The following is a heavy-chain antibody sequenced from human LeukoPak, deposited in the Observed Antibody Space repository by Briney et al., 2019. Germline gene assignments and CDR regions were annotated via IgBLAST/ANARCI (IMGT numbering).Heavy chain of an antibody. Sequence: GESLKISCKGSGYSFTNYWIGWVRQMPGEGLEWMGIIYPGDSDSRYSPSFQGQVTISADKSISPAYLQWSSLKASDTAMYYCARQSSSSNYGFDYWGQGTLVTVSS. D-gene: IGHD4-11*01. CDR2: IYPGDSDS. J-gene: IGHJ4*02. V-gene: IGHV5-51*01. CDR1: GYSFTNYW. CDR3: ARQSSSSNYGFDY.